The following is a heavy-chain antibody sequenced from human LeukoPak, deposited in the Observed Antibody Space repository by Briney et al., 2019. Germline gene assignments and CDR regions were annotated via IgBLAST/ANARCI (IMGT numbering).Heavy chain of an antibody. J-gene: IGHJ6*02. D-gene: IGHD3-16*01. CDR2: ISYDGSNK. V-gene: IGHV3-30-3*01. CDR1: GFTFSSYA. CDR3: ARDGGIIRFGGQDV. Sequence: GRSLRLSCAASGFTFSSYAMHWVRQAPGKGLEWVAVISYDGSNKYYADSVKGRFTISRDNSKNTLYLQMNSLRADDTAVYYCARDGGIIRFGGQDVWGQGTTVTVS.